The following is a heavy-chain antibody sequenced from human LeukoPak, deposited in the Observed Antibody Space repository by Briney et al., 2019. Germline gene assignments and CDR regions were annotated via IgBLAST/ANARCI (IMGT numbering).Heavy chain of an antibody. V-gene: IGHV3-7*01. CDR1: GFTFGDSW. D-gene: IGHD1-26*01. CDR3: VLGNGRD. J-gene: IGHJ4*02. CDR2: IKNDGSQT. Sequence: GGSLRLSCAASGFTFGDSWMTWVRQIPGKGLEWVANIKNDGSQTYYVDSVKGRFTISRDNAKNLLFLQVNSLRVEDTAVYYCVLGNGRDWGQGALVTVSS.